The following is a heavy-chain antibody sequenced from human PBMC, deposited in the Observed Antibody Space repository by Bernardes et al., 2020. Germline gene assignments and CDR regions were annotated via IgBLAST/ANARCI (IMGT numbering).Heavy chain of an antibody. CDR2: IRSKAYGGTT. D-gene: IGHD6-19*01. CDR1: GFTFSDYA. J-gene: IGHJ6*03. CDR3: TRDREYSSGWYVYYYYYMDV. V-gene: IGHV3-49*03. Sequence: GGSLRLSCTASGFTFSDYAMSWFRQAPGKGLEWVGFIRSKAYGGTTEYVASVKGRFTISRDDSKSIAYLQMNSLKTEDTAVYYCTRDREYSSGWYVYYYYYMDVWGKGTTVTVSS.